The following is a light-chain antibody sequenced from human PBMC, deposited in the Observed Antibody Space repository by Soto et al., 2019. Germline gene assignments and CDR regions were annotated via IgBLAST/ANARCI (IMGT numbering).Light chain of an antibody. J-gene: IGKJ1*01. CDR2: GAS. Sequence: DIQMTQSPSSLSASVGDRVTIACRASQTVSRFLNWYQQKPGKAPKLLIYGASSLQGGVPSRFNGSGSGTDFTLTINNLQPEDFATYSGQQGFSIPWTFGQGTKVEIK. CDR3: QQGFSIPWT. CDR1: QTVSRF. V-gene: IGKV1-39*01.